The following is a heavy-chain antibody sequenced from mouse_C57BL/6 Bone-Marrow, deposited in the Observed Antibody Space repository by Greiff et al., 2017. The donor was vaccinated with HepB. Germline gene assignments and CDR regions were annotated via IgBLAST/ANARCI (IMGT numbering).Heavy chain of an antibody. Sequence: EVQGVESGGDLVKPGGSLKLSCAASGFTFSSYGMSWVRQTPDKRLEWVATISSGGSYTYYPDSVKGRFTISRDNAKNTLYLQMSSLKSEDTAMYYCARQSYPRFAYWGQGTLVTVSA. CDR3: ARQSYPRFAY. J-gene: IGHJ3*01. CDR2: ISSGGSYT. V-gene: IGHV5-6*01. D-gene: IGHD1-1*01. CDR1: GFTFSSYG.